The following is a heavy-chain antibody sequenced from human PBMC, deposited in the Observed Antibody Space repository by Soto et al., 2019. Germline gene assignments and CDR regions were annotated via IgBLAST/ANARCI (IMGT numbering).Heavy chain of an antibody. J-gene: IGHJ5*02. V-gene: IGHV4-38-2*02. CDR1: GYSISNGYY. D-gene: IGHD1-1*01. CDR3: AREPPSGNDYFDP. Sequence: SETLSLTCAVSGYSISNGYYWGWIRQPPGKGLEWIGSIFHTGRTYYNPSLKTRVTMSVDTTKNHFSLNLRSVTAADTAVYFCAREPPSGNDYFDPWGQGTLVTVSS. CDR2: IFHTGRT.